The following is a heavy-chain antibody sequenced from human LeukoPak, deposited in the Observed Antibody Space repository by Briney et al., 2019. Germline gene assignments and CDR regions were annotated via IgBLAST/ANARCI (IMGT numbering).Heavy chain of an antibody. CDR2: INPNSGGT. J-gene: IGHJ4*02. CDR1: GYTFTDYF. CDR3: ARSLANGDNVVDY. Sequence: ASVKVSCKASGYTFTDYFMHWVRQAPGQGLEWMGWINPNSGGTHYAQKFQGRVTTTRDTSISTAYMELSSLRSEDTAVYYCARSLANGDNVVDYWGQGTLVTVSS. V-gene: IGHV1-2*02. D-gene: IGHD4-17*01.